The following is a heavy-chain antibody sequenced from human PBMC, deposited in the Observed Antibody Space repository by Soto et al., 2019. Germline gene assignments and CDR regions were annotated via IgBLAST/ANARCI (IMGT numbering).Heavy chain of an antibody. J-gene: IGHJ4*02. D-gene: IGHD3-22*01. Sequence: AASVKVSCKASGVTFRSTAISWVRQAPGQGLEWVGGIIPLFGTANYAQKFQARVTITADEFKSTAYMDLSSLRSEDTAIYFCARGRSDSSGYDLDSWGQGTRVTVSS. CDR3: ARGRSDSSGYDLDS. CDR1: GVTFRSTA. CDR2: IIPLFGTA. V-gene: IGHV1-69*13.